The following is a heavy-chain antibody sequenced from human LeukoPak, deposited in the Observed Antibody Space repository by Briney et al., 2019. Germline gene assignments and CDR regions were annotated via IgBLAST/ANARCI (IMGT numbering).Heavy chain of an antibody. CDR2: ISYDGSNK. CDR3: ARVVAANFYYFYYMDV. Sequence: GGSLRLSCAASGFTFSSYAMHWVRQAPGKGLEWVAVISYDGSNKYYADSVKGRFTISRDNSKNTLYLQMNSLRAEDTAVYYCARVVAANFYYFYYMDVRGKGTTVTVSS. D-gene: IGHD2-15*01. V-gene: IGHV3-30*04. J-gene: IGHJ6*03. CDR1: GFTFSSYA.